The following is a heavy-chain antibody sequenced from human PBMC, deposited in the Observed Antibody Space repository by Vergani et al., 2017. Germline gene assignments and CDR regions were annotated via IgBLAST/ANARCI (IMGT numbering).Heavy chain of an antibody. CDR3: ARDKGMPTFDY. J-gene: IGHJ4*02. D-gene: IGHD5-24*01. CDR1: GFTFSSYA. Sequence: QVQLVESGGGVVQPGRSLRLSCAASGFTFSSYAMHWVRQAPGKGLEWVAVISYDGSKKYYADSVKGPFTISRDNSKNTLYLQMNSLRAEDTAVYYCARDKGMPTFDYWGQGTRVTVSS. CDR2: ISYDGSKK. V-gene: IGHV3-30*04.